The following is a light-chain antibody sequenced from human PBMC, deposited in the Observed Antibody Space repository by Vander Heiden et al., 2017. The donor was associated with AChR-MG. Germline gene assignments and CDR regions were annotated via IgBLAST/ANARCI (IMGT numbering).Light chain of an antibody. J-gene: IGKJ1*01. Sequence: DIVMTQSPDSLAVSLGERATINCKSSQSVLYSSNNKNYLAWYQQKPGQPPKLLIYWASTRYSGVPDRFSGSGSGADFTLTISSLQAEDVAVYFCQQHYSTPRTFGQGTKVDIK. CDR1: QSVLYSSNNKNY. CDR3: QQHYSTPRT. CDR2: WAS. V-gene: IGKV4-1*01.